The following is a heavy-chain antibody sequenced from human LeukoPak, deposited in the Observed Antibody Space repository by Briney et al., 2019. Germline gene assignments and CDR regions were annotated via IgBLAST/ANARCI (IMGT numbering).Heavy chain of an antibody. CDR3: ARERPYYDSSGYYTDY. J-gene: IGHJ4*02. Sequence: SETLSLTCTVSGGSISSGSYYWSWIRQPAGKGLEWIGRIYTSGSTNYNPSLTSRVTISVDTSKNQFSLKLSSVTAADTAVYYCARERPYYDSSGYYTDYWGQGTLVTVSS. D-gene: IGHD3-22*01. CDR2: IYTSGST. CDR1: GGSISSGSYY. V-gene: IGHV4-61*02.